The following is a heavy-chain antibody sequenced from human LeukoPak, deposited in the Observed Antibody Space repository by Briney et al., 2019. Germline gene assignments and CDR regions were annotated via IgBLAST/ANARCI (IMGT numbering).Heavy chain of an antibody. J-gene: IGHJ3*02. V-gene: IGHV3-7*01. D-gene: IGHD3-10*01. Sequence: GGSLRLSCAASGFTFSSYWMSWVRQAPGKGLEWVANIKQDGSEKYYVDSVKGRFTISRDNAKNSLYLQMNSLRAEDTAVYYCARGPFTMVRDDAFDIWGQGTMVTVSS. CDR1: GFTFSSYW. CDR3: ARGPFTMVRDDAFDI. CDR2: IKQDGSEK.